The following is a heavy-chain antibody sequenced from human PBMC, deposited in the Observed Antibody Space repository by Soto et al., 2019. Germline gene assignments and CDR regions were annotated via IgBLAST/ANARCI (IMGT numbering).Heavy chain of an antibody. V-gene: IGHV1-46*01. CDR3: ATCGGDCQGFDP. Sequence: ASVKVSCKASGYTFTSYYMHWVRQAPGQGLEWMGIINPSGGSTSYAQKFQGRVTMTRDTSTNTVYMELSSLRSEDTAVYYCATCGGDCQGFDPWGQGTLVTVSS. D-gene: IGHD2-21*02. CDR1: GYTFTSYY. CDR2: INPSGGST. J-gene: IGHJ5*02.